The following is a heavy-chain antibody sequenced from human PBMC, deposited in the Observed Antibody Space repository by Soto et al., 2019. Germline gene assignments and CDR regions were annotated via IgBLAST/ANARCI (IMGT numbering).Heavy chain of an antibody. D-gene: IGHD1-7*01. J-gene: IGHJ6*02. CDR2: IIPIFGTA. CDR1: GGTFSSYA. Sequence: QVQLVQSGAEVKKPGSSVKVSCKASGGTFSSYAISWVRQAPGQGLEWMGGIIPIFGTANYAQKFQGRVTITADESTSTAYMERSSLRSEDTAVYYCAREGAGTGTTQSLVLAVGEYGMDVWGQGTTVTVSS. CDR3: AREGAGTGTTQSLVLAVGEYGMDV. V-gene: IGHV1-69*12.